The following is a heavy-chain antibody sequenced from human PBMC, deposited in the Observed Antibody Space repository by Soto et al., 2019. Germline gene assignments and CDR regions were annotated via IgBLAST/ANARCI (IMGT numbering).Heavy chain of an antibody. Sequence: QITLKESGPTLVKPTQTLTLTCTFSGFSLSTSGVGVGWIRQPPVKALEWLAVIYWDDSYHYSPSLKSRLTITKDTSKNPVVLTMTTMDPVDTATYYCAHKGYGDYPLDYWGQGTLVTVSS. CDR1: GFSLSTSGVG. J-gene: IGHJ4*02. V-gene: IGHV2-5*02. CDR2: IYWDDSY. D-gene: IGHD4-17*01. CDR3: AHKGYGDYPLDY.